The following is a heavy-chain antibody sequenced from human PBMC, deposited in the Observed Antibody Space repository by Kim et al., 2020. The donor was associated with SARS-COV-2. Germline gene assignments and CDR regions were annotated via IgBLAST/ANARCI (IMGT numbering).Heavy chain of an antibody. J-gene: IGHJ4*02. CDR3: ARGRDRAPDY. CDR2: I. Sequence: IFFADSVKGRFTISRDNAQNSLYLQMNSLRAEDTAVYYCARGRDRAPDYWGQGTLVTVSS. V-gene: IGHV3-48*03.